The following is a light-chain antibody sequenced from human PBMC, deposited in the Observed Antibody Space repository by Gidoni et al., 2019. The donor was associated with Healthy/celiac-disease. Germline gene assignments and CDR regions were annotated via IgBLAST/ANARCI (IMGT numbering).Light chain of an antibody. J-gene: IGKJ2*01. CDR2: DAS. CDR3: QQYDNLPSYT. Sequence: DIQMTQSPSSLSASVGDRVTITCQASQDISNHLNWYQQKPGKAPKLLIYDASNLETGVPSRCSGSGSGTDFTFTISSLQPEDIATYYCQQYDNLPSYTFGQGTKLEIK. V-gene: IGKV1-33*01. CDR1: QDISNH.